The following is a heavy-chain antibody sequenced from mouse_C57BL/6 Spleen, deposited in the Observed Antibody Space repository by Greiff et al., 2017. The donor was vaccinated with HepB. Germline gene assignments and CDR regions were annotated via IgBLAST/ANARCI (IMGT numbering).Heavy chain of an antibody. CDR1: GYTFTDYY. CDR2: INPNNGVT. J-gene: IGHJ2*01. CDR3: ARSDFDY. Sequence: EVQLQQSGPELVKPGASVKISCKASGYTFTDYYMNWVKQSHGKSLEWIGDINPNNGVTSYNQKFKGKATLTVDKSSSTAYMELRSLTSEDSAVYYCARSDFDYWGQGTTLTVSS. V-gene: IGHV1-26*01.